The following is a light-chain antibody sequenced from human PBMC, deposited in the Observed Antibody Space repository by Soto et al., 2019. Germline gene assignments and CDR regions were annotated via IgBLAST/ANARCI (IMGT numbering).Light chain of an antibody. J-gene: IGLJ2*01. CDR2: DVS. V-gene: IGLV2-11*01. CDR1: RSDVGDYKS. CDR3: CSYAGSYTLI. Sequence: QSALTQPRSVSXSPGQSVTISCTGTRSDVGDYKSVSWYQQHPGKVPKVMIYDVSKRPSGVPDRFSGSKSGNTASLTISGLQAEDEADYYCCSYAGSYTLIFGGGTKLTVL.